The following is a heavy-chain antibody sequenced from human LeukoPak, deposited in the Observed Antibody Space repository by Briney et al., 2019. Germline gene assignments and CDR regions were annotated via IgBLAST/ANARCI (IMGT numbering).Heavy chain of an antibody. CDR3: ARGYRYVVY. CDR2: INQDGSGK. Sequence: GGSLRLSCAASGFTFSTYWMSWVRQAPGKGLEWVANINQDGSGKDYVDSLRGRFTISRDNTKNSLYLQMNSLRAEDTAVYYCARGYRYVVYWGQGTLVTVSS. J-gene: IGHJ4*02. CDR1: GFTFSTYW. D-gene: IGHD6-13*01. V-gene: IGHV3-7*03.